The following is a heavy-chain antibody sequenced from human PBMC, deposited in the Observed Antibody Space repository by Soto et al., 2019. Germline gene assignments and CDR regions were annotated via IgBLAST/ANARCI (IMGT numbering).Heavy chain of an antibody. Sequence: QVQLVPAGAEVKKPGSSVKVSCKASGGTFSSYAISWVRQAPGQGLEWMGGIIPIFGTANYAQKFQGRVTITADESKSTAYMELSSLRAEDTAVYYCARGGITGTYTAQFDYWGQGTLVTVSS. CDR3: ARGGITGTYTAQFDY. CDR2: IIPIFGTA. V-gene: IGHV1-69*01. J-gene: IGHJ4*02. CDR1: GGTFSSYA. D-gene: IGHD1-7*01.